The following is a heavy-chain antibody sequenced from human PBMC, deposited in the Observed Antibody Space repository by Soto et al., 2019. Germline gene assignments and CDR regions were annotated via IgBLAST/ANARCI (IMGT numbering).Heavy chain of an antibody. Sequence: PSETLSLTCTVSGGSISSNSYYWGWIRQPPGKGLEWIGSIYYSGSTYYNPSLKSRVTISVDTSKNQFSLELNSVTAADTAVYYCASFNLGYCSGGTCYYWGQGTLVTVSS. CDR2: IYYSGST. CDR3: ASFNLGYCSGGTCYY. CDR1: GGSISSNSYY. V-gene: IGHV4-39*01. D-gene: IGHD2-15*01. J-gene: IGHJ4*02.